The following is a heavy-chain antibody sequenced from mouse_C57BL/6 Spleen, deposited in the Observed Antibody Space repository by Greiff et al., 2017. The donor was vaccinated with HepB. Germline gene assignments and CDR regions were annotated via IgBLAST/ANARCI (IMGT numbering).Heavy chain of an antibody. CDR1: GFTFTDYY. V-gene: IGHV7-3*01. CDR3: ARDRGDY. Sequence: EVKLVESGGGLVQPGGSLSLSCAASGFTFTDYYMSWVRQPPGKALEWLGFIRNKDNGYTTEYSASVKGRFTISRDNSQSILYLHVNALGAEDSATYYCARDRGDYWGQGTSVTVSS. CDR2: IRNKDNGYTT. J-gene: IGHJ4*01.